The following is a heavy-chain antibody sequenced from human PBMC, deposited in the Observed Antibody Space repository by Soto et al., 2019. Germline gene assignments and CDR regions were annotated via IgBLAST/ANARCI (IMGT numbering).Heavy chain of an antibody. Sequence: ASVKVSCKASGYTFSNYGISWVRQAPGQGLEWMGWIGAYNGNTNYAQKLQGRVTMTTDTSTSTAYMELRSLRSDDTAVYYCAKEGGSYPMSNWGQGTLVTVSS. CDR2: IGAYNGNT. V-gene: IGHV1-18*01. CDR1: GYTFSNYG. D-gene: IGHD1-26*01. CDR3: AKEGGSYPMSN. J-gene: IGHJ4*02.